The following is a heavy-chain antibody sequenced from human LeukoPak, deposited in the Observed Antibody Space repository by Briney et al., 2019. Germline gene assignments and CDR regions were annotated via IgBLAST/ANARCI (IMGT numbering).Heavy chain of an antibody. CDR1: GFTVSSNY. J-gene: IGHJ6*02. CDR3: AKLTGTTWDYYGMDV. Sequence: GGSLRLSCAASGFTVSSNYMSWVRQAPGKGLKWVSAISGSGGSTYYADSVKGRFTISRDNSKNTLYLQMNSLRAEDTAVYYCAKLTGTTWDYYGMDVWGQGTTVTVSS. V-gene: IGHV3-23*01. CDR2: ISGSGGST. D-gene: IGHD1-20*01.